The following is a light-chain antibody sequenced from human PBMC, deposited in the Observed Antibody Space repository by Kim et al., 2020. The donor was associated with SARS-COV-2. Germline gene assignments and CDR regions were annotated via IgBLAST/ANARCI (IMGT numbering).Light chain of an antibody. CDR1: SRRSYY. CDR3: NSRDSSGNHLVV. Sequence: GQTARVKRHGASRRSYYASLYHQKPAPAPVLVIYGKNNRPPGIPDRFSGSSSGNTDSLTITGDQAEDEADYYCNSRDSSGNHLVVFGGGPQLTVL. J-gene: IGLJ2*01. V-gene: IGLV3-19*01. CDR2: GKN.